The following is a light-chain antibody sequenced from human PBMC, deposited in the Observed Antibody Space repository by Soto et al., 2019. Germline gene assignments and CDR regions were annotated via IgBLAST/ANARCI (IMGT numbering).Light chain of an antibody. CDR3: ISYTSSSLYV. V-gene: IGLV2-8*01. J-gene: IGLJ1*01. Sequence: QSVLTQPPSASGSPGQSVTISCTGTSSDVGAYDYVSWYQQHPGKAPKLMIYEINKRPSGVPDRFSGSKSGNTASLTVSGLQAEDEADYYCISYTSSSLYVFGTGTKVTVL. CDR2: EIN. CDR1: SSDVGAYDY.